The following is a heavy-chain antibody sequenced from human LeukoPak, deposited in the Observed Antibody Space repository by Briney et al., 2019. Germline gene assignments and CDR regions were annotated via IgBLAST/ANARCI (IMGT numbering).Heavy chain of an antibody. CDR1: GASISSDDW. Sequence: SETLSLTCAASGASISSDDWWNWVRQPPGKGLEWIGEIYHSGTTNYNPSLKSRVTISVDKSKNHFSLKLTSVTAADTAVYYCARAYRPSVWGQGTLVTVSS. CDR3: ARAYRPSV. J-gene: IGHJ4*02. D-gene: IGHD2-2*02. V-gene: IGHV4-4*02. CDR2: IYHSGTT.